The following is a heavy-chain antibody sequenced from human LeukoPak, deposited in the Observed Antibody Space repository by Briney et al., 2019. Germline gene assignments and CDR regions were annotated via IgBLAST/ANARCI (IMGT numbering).Heavy chain of an antibody. CDR1: AFIFNNAW. CDR3: TTDAYSSSWYWAST. J-gene: IGHJ4*02. Sequence: GGSLRLSCATSAFIFNNAWMSWVRQAPGKGLEWVGRIKSKTDGGTTDYAAPVKGRFTISRDDSKNTLYLQMNSLKTEDTAVYYCTTDAYSSSWYWASTGGQGTLVTVSS. CDR2: IKSKTDGGTT. D-gene: IGHD6-13*01. V-gene: IGHV3-15*01.